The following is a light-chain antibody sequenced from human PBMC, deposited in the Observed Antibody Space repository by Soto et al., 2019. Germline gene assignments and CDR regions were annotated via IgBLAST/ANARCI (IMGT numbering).Light chain of an antibody. J-gene: IGKJ1*01. V-gene: IGKV3-15*01. CDR1: QSVSNN. Sequence: EIVMTQSPATLSVSPGERGTLSCRASQSVSNNLAWYQQKPGQAPRLLIYGASTRATGIPARFSGSGSGTDFTLTITRLEPEDFVVYSCQQYGSSPGTFGQGTKVDNK. CDR3: QQYGSSPGT. CDR2: GAS.